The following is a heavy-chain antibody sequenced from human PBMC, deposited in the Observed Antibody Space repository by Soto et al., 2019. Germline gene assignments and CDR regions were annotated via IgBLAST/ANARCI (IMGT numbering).Heavy chain of an antibody. CDR3: ATHPGGGGY. V-gene: IGHV3-53*01. Sequence: EVQLVESGGGLIQPGGSLRLSCAVSGFTVSNNYMSWVRQAPGKGLEGVSVIYSGGYTAYGDSVKGRFTISRDNSKNTLFLQMNSPGPAAPALFSCATHPGGGGYWGQGTLVTVSS. CDR2: IYSGGYT. D-gene: IGHD3-10*01. J-gene: IGHJ4*02. CDR1: GFTVSNNY.